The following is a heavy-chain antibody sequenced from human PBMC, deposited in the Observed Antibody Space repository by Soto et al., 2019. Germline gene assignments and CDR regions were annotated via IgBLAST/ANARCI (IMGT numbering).Heavy chain of an antibody. CDR1: GYTLTEFS. V-gene: IGHV1-24*01. CDR3: ATPIAADGTGSYYYGMDV. Sequence: ASVKVSSKVSGYTLTEFSMHWVRHSPGKGLEWMGGFDPEDGETIYAQKFQGRVTMTEDTSTDTAYMELSSLRSEDTAVYYCATPIAADGTGSYYYGMDVWGQGPTVTVSS. D-gene: IGHD6-13*01. J-gene: IGHJ6*02. CDR2: FDPEDGET.